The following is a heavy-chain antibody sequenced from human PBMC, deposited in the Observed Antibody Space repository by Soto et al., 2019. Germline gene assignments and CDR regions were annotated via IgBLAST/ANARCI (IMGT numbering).Heavy chain of an antibody. CDR1: EYTFSDAW. CDR2: INRKIDGETT. Sequence: EVQLVESGGGLVKPGGSLRLSCVVFEYTFSDAWMSWVRQAPGKGLEWVDRINRKIDGETTDYAAPVEGRFTIARDDSKNTLYLQMSSPKIEDTAVYFCTADHWSWGQGTLVTVSS. CDR3: TADHWS. V-gene: IGHV3-15*01. D-gene: IGHD3-3*01. J-gene: IGHJ4*02.